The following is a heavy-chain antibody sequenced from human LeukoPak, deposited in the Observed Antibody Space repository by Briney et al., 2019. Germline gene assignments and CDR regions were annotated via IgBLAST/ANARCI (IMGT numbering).Heavy chain of an antibody. CDR2: INAGNGNT. CDR1: GYTLTSYA. Sequence: ASVKVSCKASGYTLTSYAMHWVRQAPGQRLEWMGWINAGNGNTKYSQKFQGRVTITRDTSASTAYMELSSLRSEDTAVYYCARANNVVVVAATQGSLDYWGQGTLVTVSS. J-gene: IGHJ4*02. CDR3: ARANNVVVVAATQGSLDY. V-gene: IGHV1-3*01. D-gene: IGHD2-15*01.